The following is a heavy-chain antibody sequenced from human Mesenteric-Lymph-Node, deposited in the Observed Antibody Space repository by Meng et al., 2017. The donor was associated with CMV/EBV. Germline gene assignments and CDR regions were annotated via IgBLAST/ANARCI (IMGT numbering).Heavy chain of an antibody. CDR1: GFTFRRFA. Sequence: GGSLRLSCTASGFTFRRFAIHWVRQAPGKGLEWVAIVSFDGTNKYYADSVKGRFTISRDNSENTVSLQMNSLRDDDTAVYYCARGRSETYYYYGMDVWGQGTTVTVSS. CDR2: VSFDGTNK. D-gene: IGHD3-10*01. CDR3: ARGRSETYYYYGMDV. J-gene: IGHJ6*02. V-gene: IGHV3-30*04.